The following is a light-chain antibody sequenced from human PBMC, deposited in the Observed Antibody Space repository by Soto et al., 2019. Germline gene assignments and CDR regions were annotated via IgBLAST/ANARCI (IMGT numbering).Light chain of an antibody. V-gene: IGKV1-12*01. CDR3: QQTSASPRT. J-gene: IGKJ1*01. CDR1: RDISNS. CDR2: GAS. Sequence: DIPMTQSPSSVSASFGERLTITCRASRDISNSLAWYQQTPGKAPKLLLRGASSLHRGVPSRFRGGGAGTEVTLTISSLQPEDVATYYCQQTSASPRTFGQGTKVDIK.